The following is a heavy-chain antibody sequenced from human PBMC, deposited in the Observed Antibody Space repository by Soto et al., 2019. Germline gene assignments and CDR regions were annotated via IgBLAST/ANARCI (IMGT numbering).Heavy chain of an antibody. D-gene: IGHD2-21*01. CDR2: ISAGGNTK. J-gene: IGHJ4*02. CDR1: GFTLSNIG. Sequence: QVQLVESGGGVVQPGTSLRLACAASGFTLSNIGMQWVRQAPGKGLEWVAVISAGGNTKYYADSVKGRFTISRDNSKNTLFLQMNSLRTEDTAVYYCAKESGGERYAAYFDLWGQGNLVTVS. CDR3: AKESGGERYAAYFDL. V-gene: IGHV3-30*18.